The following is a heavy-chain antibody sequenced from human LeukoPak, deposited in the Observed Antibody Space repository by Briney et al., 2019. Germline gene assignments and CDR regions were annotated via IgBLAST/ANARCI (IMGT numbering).Heavy chain of an antibody. CDR1: GFAFSRYG. CDR2: MWYDGSNE. CDR3: AREHTIAATGTHWFAP. Sequence: HPGGSLRLSCAASGFAFSRYGMHWLRQAPGTGLEWVAVMWYDGSNEAYAHSVRGRFTISRDNSENRLYLQMNSLRVEDTAVYYCAREHTIAATGTHWFAPWGQGTLVTVSS. D-gene: IGHD6-13*01. J-gene: IGHJ5*02. V-gene: IGHV3-33*01.